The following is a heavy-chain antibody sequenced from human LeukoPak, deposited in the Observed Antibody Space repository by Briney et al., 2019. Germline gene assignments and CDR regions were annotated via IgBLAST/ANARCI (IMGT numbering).Heavy chain of an antibody. V-gene: IGHV4-39*01. J-gene: IGHJ4*02. CDR3: ARHVSGTHHE. Sequence: SKTLSLTCTVSGDSVTSSNYYWGWIRQPPGKGLDWIGTIYYSGNTYYNPSLKSRVTISVDTSKNQFSLKLSSVTAVDTAVYYCARHVSGTHHEWGQGTLVIVSS. D-gene: IGHD1-1*01. CDR2: IYYSGNT. CDR1: GDSVTSSNYY.